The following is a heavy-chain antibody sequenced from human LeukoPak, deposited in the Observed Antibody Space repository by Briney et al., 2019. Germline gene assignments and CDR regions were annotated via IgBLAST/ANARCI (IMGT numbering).Heavy chain of an antibody. V-gene: IGHV4-34*01. CDR2: INHSGST. J-gene: IGHJ4*02. D-gene: IGHD6-13*01. CDR1: GGSFSGYY. Sequence: SETLSLTRAVYGGSFSGYYWSWIRQPPGKGLEWIGEINHSGSTNYNPSLKSRVTISVDTSKNQFSLKLSSVTAADTAVYYCARVSPRIAAAGTPSFTDYWGQGTLVTVSS. CDR3: ARVSPRIAAAGTPSFTDY.